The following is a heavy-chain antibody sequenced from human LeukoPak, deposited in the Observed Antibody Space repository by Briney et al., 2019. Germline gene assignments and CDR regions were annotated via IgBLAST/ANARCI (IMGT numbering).Heavy chain of an antibody. CDR1: GVTLSNYA. D-gene: IGHD1-26*01. J-gene: IGHJ2*01. Sequence: GGSLRLSCVASGVTLSNYAMSWARQAPGKGLEWVSGISSSGSGGNTYYADSVEGRFTISRDSSRNTPFLHMNTLRAEDTAIYYCAKDRTVGASYWYFDLWGRGTLVTVSS. CDR2: ISSSGSGGNT. CDR3: AKDRTVGASYWYFDL. V-gene: IGHV3-23*01.